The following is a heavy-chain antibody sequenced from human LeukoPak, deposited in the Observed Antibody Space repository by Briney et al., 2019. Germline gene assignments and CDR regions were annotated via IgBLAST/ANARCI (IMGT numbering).Heavy chain of an antibody. Sequence: PGGSLRLSCAASGFIFSSYAMSWVRQVPGKGLESVSTISDRGDSTYYADSVKGRFTISRDNSKNTLYLQMNSLRAEDTAVYYCARDGTRDYGDHYFDYWGQGTLVTVSS. CDR2: ISDRGDST. CDR3: ARDGTRDYGDHYFDY. J-gene: IGHJ4*02. CDR1: GFIFSSYA. D-gene: IGHD4-17*01. V-gene: IGHV3-23*01.